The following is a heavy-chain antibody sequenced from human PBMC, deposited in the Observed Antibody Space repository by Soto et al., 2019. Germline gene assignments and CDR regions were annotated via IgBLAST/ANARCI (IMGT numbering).Heavy chain of an antibody. CDR3: ARDVVVVVAATMGHYYYGMDV. V-gene: IGHV1-18*01. Sequence: QVQLVQSGAEVKKPGASVKVSCKASGYTFTSYGISWVRQAPGQGLEWMGWISAYNGNTNYAQKLQGRVTMTTDTSTSTAYMERRSLRSDDTAVYYCARDVVVVVAATMGHYYYGMDVWGQGTTVTVSS. CDR2: ISAYNGNT. D-gene: IGHD2-15*01. CDR1: GYTFTSYG. J-gene: IGHJ6*02.